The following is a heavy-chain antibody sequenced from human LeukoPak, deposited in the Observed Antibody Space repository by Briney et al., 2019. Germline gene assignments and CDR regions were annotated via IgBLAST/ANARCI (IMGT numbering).Heavy chain of an antibody. CDR3: ARIGAGSSRDY. V-gene: IGHV3-7*01. Sequence: GGSLRISCAASGFTFRSYWMSWVGKAPGKGLEGVANIKRDGSEKFQVDSVKGRFTISRDNAKNSLYLQMNSLRAEDTAVYYCARIGAGSSRDYWGQGTLVTVSS. CDR2: IKRDGSEK. J-gene: IGHJ4*02. D-gene: IGHD6-13*01. CDR1: GFTFRSYW.